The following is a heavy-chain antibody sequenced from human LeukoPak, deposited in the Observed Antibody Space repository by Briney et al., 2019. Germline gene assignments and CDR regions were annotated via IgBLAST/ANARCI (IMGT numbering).Heavy chain of an antibody. J-gene: IGHJ4*02. CDR3: VRENYSSSWYGIIDY. CDR1: GGSISSGDYY. D-gene: IGHD6-13*01. V-gene: IGHV4-61*08. CDR2: IYYSGNT. Sequence: SQTLSLTCTVSGGSISSGDYYWSWIRQPPGKGLEWIGYIYYSGNTNYNPSLKSRVTISVDTSKNQFSLKLSSVTAADTAVYYCVRENYSSSWYGIIDYWGQGTLVTVSS.